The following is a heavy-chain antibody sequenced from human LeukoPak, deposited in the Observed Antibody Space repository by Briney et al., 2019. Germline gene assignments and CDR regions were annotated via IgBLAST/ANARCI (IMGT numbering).Heavy chain of an antibody. CDR2: FDPEDGET. CDR3: ATGYPQLQQLVPLFDY. J-gene: IGHJ4*02. D-gene: IGHD6-13*01. CDR1: GYTLTELS. Sequence: ASVKVSCKVSGYTLTELSMHWVRQAPGKGLEWMGGFDPEDGETIYAQKFQGRVTMTEDTSTDTAYMELSSLRSEDTAVYYCATGYPQLQQLVPLFDYWGQGTLVTVSS. V-gene: IGHV1-24*01.